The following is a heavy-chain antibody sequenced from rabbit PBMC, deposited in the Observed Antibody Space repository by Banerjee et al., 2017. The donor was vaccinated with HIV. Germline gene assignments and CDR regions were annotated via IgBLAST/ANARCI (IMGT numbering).Heavy chain of an antibody. CDR3: ARDVSITTMTL. Sequence: QSLEESGGDLVKPEGSLTLTCTASGFSFSNGYVMCWVRQAPGKGLEWIACIYAGDGNTYYASWAKGRFTISKTSSTTVTLQMTSLTAADTATHFCARDVSITTMTLWGQGTLVTVS. D-gene: IGHD2-1*01. V-gene: IGHV1S40*01. CDR2: IYAGDGNT. CDR1: GFSFSNGYV. J-gene: IGHJ6*01.